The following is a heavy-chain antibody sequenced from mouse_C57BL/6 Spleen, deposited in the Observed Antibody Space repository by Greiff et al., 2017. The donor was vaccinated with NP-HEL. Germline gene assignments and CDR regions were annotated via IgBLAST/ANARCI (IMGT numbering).Heavy chain of an antibody. Sequence: VQLQQSGTELVKPGASVKLSCKASGYTFTSYWMHWVKQRPGQGLEWIGNINPSNGGTNYNEKFKSKATLTVDKSSSTAYMQLSSLTSEDSAVYYCAREGFNTVVERDYYAMDYWGQGTSVTVSS. D-gene: IGHD1-1*01. CDR1: GYTFTSYW. CDR3: AREGFNTVVERDYYAMDY. V-gene: IGHV1-53*01. CDR2: INPSNGGT. J-gene: IGHJ4*01.